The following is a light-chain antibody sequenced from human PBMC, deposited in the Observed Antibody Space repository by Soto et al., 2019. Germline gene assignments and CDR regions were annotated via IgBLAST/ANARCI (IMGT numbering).Light chain of an antibody. J-gene: IGKJ2*01. CDR1: QSVSSSY. CDR3: QQYGISPRT. Sequence: EIVLTQSPGTLSLSPGERATLSCRASQSVSSSYLAWYQQKPGQAPRLLIYGASRRATGIPDRFSGSGSGTDFTLTISRLEPEDFAVYYCQQYGISPRTFGQGTKLEIK. CDR2: GAS. V-gene: IGKV3-20*01.